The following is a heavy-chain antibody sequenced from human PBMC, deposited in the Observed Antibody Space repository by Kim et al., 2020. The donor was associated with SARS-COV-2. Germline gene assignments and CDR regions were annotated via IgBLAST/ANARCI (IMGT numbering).Heavy chain of an antibody. Sequence: GGSLRLSCAASGFTFSSYGMHWVRQAPGKGLEWVAVIWYDGSNKYYADSVKGRFTISRDNSKNTLYLQMNSLRAEDTAVYYCVVVAAGGYFDYWGQGTLVTVSS. J-gene: IGHJ4*02. CDR3: VVVAAGGYFDY. D-gene: IGHD2-15*01. CDR2: IWYDGSNK. CDR1: GFTFSSYG. V-gene: IGHV3-33*01.